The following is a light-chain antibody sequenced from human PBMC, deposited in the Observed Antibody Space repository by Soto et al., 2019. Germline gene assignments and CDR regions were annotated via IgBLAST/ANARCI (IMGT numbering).Light chain of an antibody. J-gene: IGLJ1*01. CDR1: SSDVRGYNY. CDR2: EVS. V-gene: IGLV2-14*01. Sequence: QSLLRLPASVSGSPGQSINISCTGTSSDVRGYNYVSWYQQHPGKAPKLMIYEVSNRPSGVSNRFSGSKSGNTASLTISGLQAEDEADYYCSSYTSSSTPFYVFGTGTKVTVL. CDR3: SSYTSSSTPFYV.